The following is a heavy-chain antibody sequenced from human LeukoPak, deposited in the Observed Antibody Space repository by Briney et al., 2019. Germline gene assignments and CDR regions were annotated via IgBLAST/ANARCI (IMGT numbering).Heavy chain of an antibody. D-gene: IGHD1-7*01. CDR2: IIAILGIA. CDR1: GGTFSSYA. CDR3: ARGGGTREATDY. Sequence: SVKVSCKASGGTFSSYAISWVRQAPGQGLEWMGRIIAILGIANCAQKYQGRVTIIANQYTSTAYMELSRLRCEDTAVYDGARGGGTREATDYWGQGTLVTVSS. V-gene: IGHV1-69*04. J-gene: IGHJ4*02.